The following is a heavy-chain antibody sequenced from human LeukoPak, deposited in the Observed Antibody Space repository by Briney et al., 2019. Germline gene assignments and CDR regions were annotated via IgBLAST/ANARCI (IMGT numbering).Heavy chain of an antibody. D-gene: IGHD2-15*01. CDR1: GASVSGSNYY. CDR2: IYSSGST. V-gene: IGHV4-39*01. Sequence: PSETLSLTCAVSGASVSGSNYYWGWIRQPPGKGLEWIGNIYSSGSTYYNASLQSRVTISIDTSKNQFSLKLNSVTAADTAVYYCASFYCSGGSCYQYFSYYYMDVWGKGTTVTISS. J-gene: IGHJ6*03. CDR3: ASFYCSGGSCYQYFSYYYMDV.